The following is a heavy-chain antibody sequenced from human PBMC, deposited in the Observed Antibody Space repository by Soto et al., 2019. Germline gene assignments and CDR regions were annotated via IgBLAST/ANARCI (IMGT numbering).Heavy chain of an antibody. Sequence: QVQLQESGPGLVKPSETLSLTCTVSGGSISSYYWSWIRQPPGKGLEWIGYIYYSGSTNYNPSLKSRVTISVDTSKNQFSLRLSSVTAADTAVYYCARVLGGSYYCYYGMDVWGQGTTVTVSS. J-gene: IGHJ6*02. CDR1: GGSISSYY. CDR2: IYYSGST. CDR3: ARVLGGSYYCYYGMDV. D-gene: IGHD2-15*01. V-gene: IGHV4-59*01.